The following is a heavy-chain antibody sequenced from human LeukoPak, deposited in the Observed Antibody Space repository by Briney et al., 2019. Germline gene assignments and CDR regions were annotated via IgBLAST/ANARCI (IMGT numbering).Heavy chain of an antibody. Sequence: SQTLSLTCAISGDSVSNNSAAWNWIRQSPSRGLEWLGRTYYRSKWYNDYAVSVKSRITINPDTSKNQFSLQLNSVTPEDTAVYYCARGPQALMISSLDYWGQGTLVTVSS. CDR3: ARGPQALMISSLDY. D-gene: IGHD6-13*01. CDR1: GDSVSNNSAA. V-gene: IGHV6-1*01. CDR2: TYYRSKWYN. J-gene: IGHJ4*02.